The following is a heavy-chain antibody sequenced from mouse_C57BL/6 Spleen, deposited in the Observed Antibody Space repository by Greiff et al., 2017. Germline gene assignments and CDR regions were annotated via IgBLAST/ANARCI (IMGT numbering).Heavy chain of an antibody. D-gene: IGHD3-2*02. J-gene: IGHJ3*01. CDR1: GYTFTSYG. V-gene: IGHV1-81*01. CDR3: ARLAAQAPWFAY. CDR2: IYPRSGNT. Sequence: VQLQQSGAELARPGASVKLSCKASGYTFTSYGISWVKQRTGQGLEWIGEIYPRSGNTYYNEKFKGKATLTADKSSSTAYMELRSLTSEDSAVYFCARLAAQAPWFAYWGQGTLVTVSA.